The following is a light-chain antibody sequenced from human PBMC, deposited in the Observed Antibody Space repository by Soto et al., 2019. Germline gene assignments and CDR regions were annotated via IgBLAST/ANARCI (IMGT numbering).Light chain of an antibody. CDR3: QQYGSSGT. CDR2: GAS. J-gene: IGKJ1*01. CDR1: QSVSNY. V-gene: IGKV3-20*01. Sequence: EIMMTQSPATLSVSPGERATLSCRASQSVSNYLAWYQQKPGQAPRLLIYGASNRATGIPDRFSGSGSGTDFTLTISRLEPEDFAVYYCQQYGSSGTFGQGTKVDIK.